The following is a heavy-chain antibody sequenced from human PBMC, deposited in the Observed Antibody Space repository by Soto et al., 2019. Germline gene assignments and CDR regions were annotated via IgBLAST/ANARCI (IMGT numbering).Heavy chain of an antibody. V-gene: IGHV4-39*01. J-gene: IGHJ3*02. CDR1: GGSISSSSYY. Sequence: QLQLQESGPGLVKPSETPSLTCTVSGGSISSSSYYWGWIRQPPGKGLEWIGSIYYSGSTYYNPSLKSRVTISVDTSKNQFSLKLSSVTAAETAVYYCASPVGLFGDYDAFDIWGQGTMVTVSS. D-gene: IGHD3-3*01. CDR3: ASPVGLFGDYDAFDI. CDR2: IYYSGST.